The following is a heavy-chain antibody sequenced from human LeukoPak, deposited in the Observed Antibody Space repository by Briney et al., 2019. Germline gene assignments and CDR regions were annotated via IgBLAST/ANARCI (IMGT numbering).Heavy chain of an antibody. CDR1: GFTRSSYW. J-gene: IGHJ3*02. V-gene: IGHV3-74*01. CDR2: IENDGSTT. D-gene: IGHD3-16*02. CDR3: ARGGYSAGFDI. Sequence: AGGSLRLSCAASGFTRSSYWMHWVRQAPGKGLMWVSRIENDGSTTTYAASVKGRFTISRDNAKNTLYLQMNSLRAEDTAVYYCARGGYSAGFDIWGQRTMVTPSS.